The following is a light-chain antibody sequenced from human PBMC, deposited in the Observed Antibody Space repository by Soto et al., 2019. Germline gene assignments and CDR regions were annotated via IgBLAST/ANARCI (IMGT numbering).Light chain of an antibody. CDR3: QQYNGYSRT. CDR2: DVS. J-gene: IGKJ1*01. V-gene: IGKV1-5*01. CDR1: QSIGDS. Sequence: DIQMTQSPSTLSASVGDRXXIXXXASQSIGDSLAWYQQKPGKAPYLLISDVSSLERGVPSRFSGSGSGTEFTLTISSMQPDDFATFYCQQYNGYSRTFGQGTKVDIK.